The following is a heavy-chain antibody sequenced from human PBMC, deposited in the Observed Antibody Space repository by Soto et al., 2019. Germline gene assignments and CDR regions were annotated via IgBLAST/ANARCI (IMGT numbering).Heavy chain of an antibody. CDR1: GGSISSSSYF. CDR2: MYYSGSS. Sequence: SETLSLTCTVSGGSISSSSYFWGWIRQPPGKGLEWIGSMYYSGSSYYNPSLKSRVTISVDTSKNQFSLKLSSVTAADTAVYYCARRRLAYCGGDCSREAFDIWGQGTMVTVSS. D-gene: IGHD2-21*02. CDR3: ARRRLAYCGGDCSREAFDI. V-gene: IGHV4-39*01. J-gene: IGHJ3*02.